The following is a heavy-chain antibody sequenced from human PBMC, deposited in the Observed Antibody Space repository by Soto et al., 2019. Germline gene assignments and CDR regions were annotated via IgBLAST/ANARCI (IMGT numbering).Heavy chain of an antibody. V-gene: IGHV3-48*01. CDR3: ARDFLGFRGNFDY. CDR2: ISSSSSTI. D-gene: IGHD1-1*01. CDR1: GFTFSSYS. J-gene: IGHJ4*02. Sequence: GGSLRLSCAASGFTFSSYSMNWVRQAPGKGLEWVSYISSSSSTIYYADSVKGRFTISRDNAKNSLYLQMNSLRAEDTAVYYCARDFLGFRGNFDYWGQGTLVTVSS.